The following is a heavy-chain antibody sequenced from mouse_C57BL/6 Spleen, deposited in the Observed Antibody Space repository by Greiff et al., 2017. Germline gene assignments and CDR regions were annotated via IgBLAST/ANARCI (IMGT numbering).Heavy chain of an antibody. D-gene: IGHD1-1*01. J-gene: IGHJ1*03. CDR3: ARDIYYYDNFDV. CDR1: GYSITSGYY. V-gene: IGHV3-6*01. Sequence: EVQLQESGPGLVKPSPSLSLTCPVTGYSITSGYYWNWIRQFPGNKLEWMGYISYDGSNNYNPSLKNRISITPDTSENQFFLKLNSVTTEDTATYYCARDIYYYDNFDVWGTGTTVTVSS. CDR2: ISYDGSN.